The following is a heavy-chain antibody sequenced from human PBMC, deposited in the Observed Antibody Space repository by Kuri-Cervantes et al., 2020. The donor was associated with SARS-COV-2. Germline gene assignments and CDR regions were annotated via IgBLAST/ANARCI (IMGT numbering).Heavy chain of an antibody. CDR2: IYYSGST. Sequence: SETLSLTCAVYGGSFSGYYWRWIRQPPGKGLEWIGSIYYSGSTYYNPSLKSRVTISVDTSKNQFSLKLSSVTAADTAVYYCARRDSSSWWGVGVTDYWGQGPLVTVSS. D-gene: IGHD6-13*01. V-gene: IGHV4-34*01. CDR1: GGSFSGYY. CDR3: ARRDSSSWWGVGVTDY. J-gene: IGHJ4*02.